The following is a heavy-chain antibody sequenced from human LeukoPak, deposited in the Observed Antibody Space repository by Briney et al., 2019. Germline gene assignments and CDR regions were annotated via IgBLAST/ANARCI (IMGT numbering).Heavy chain of an antibody. CDR3: AGSGYSGYGDFDP. J-gene: IGHJ5*02. V-gene: IGHV4-59*08. D-gene: IGHD5-12*01. CDR2: IYYSGST. CDR1: GGSISSYY. Sequence: SETLSLTCTVSGGSISSYYWSWIRQPPGKGPEWIGYIYYSGSTNYNPSLKSRVTISVDTSKNQFSLKLSSVTAADTAVYYCAGSGYSGYGDFDPWGQGTLVTVSS.